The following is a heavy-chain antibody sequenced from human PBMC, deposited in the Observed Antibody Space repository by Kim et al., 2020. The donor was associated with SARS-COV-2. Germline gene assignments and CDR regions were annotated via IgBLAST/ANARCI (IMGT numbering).Heavy chain of an antibody. CDR3: ARVISVDRGVYDY. D-gene: IGHD3-10*01. CDR2: ICCDGGII. V-gene: IGHV3-43*02. CDR1: GFTFDDYV. J-gene: IGHJ4*02. Sequence: GGSLRLSCAASGFTFDDYVMHWVRQAPGKGLECVALICCDGGIIHYADSVKGRFTISRDNRKKSLYLQMNSLRTEDSALYYCARVISVDRGVYDYWGQGTLVTVSS.